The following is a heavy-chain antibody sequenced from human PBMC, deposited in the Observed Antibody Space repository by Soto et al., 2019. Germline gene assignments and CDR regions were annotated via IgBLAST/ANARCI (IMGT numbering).Heavy chain of an antibody. CDR3: ARVKGKLQALYYFDY. D-gene: IGHD2-15*01. CDR2: ISAYNGNT. CDR1: GYTFTSYG. V-gene: IGHV1-18*01. Sequence: ASVKVSCKASGYTFTSYGISWVRQAPGQGLEWMGWISAYNGNTNYAQKLQGRATMTTDTSTSTAYMELRSLRSDDTAVYYCARVKGKLQALYYFDYWGRGTLVTVSS. J-gene: IGHJ4*02.